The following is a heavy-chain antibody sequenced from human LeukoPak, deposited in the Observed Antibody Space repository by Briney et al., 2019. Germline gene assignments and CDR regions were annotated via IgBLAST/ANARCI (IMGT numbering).Heavy chain of an antibody. V-gene: IGHV1-18*04. Sequence: ASVKLSCNPSGYTFTSIGFSRVRQAPGQGLEWMGWIGAYNGDTNYAQKFQGRVTMTTDTSTSTAYMDLRSLRSDDTAVYYCTRDHCRGDNCPSFDYWGQGTLVTVSS. CDR1: GYTFTSIG. CDR2: IGAYNGDT. D-gene: IGHD2-15*01. CDR3: TRDHCRGDNCPSFDY. J-gene: IGHJ4*02.